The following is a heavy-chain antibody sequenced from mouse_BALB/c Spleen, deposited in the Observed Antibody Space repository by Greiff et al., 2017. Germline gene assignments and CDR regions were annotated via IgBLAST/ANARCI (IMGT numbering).Heavy chain of an antibody. Sequence: VQLQQSGAELARPGASVKLSCKASGYTFTSYWMQWVKQRPGQGLEWIGAIYPGDGDTRYTQKFKGKATLTADKSSSTAYMQLSSLASEDSAVYYCARSPSIYYYGSSYDYFDYWGQGTTLTVSS. J-gene: IGHJ2*01. V-gene: IGHV1-87*01. CDR1: GYTFTSYW. CDR3: ARSPSIYYYGSSYDYFDY. D-gene: IGHD1-1*01. CDR2: IYPGDGDT.